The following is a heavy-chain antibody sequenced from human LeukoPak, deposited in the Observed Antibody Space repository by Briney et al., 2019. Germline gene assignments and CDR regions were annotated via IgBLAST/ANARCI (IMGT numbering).Heavy chain of an antibody. D-gene: IGHD6-6*01. CDR1: GGSISGYY. V-gene: IGHV4-59*01. J-gene: IGHJ5*02. Sequence: SETLSLTCTVSGGSISGYYWSWIRQPPGKGLEYVGNIYYSGSTNYNPSLKRRVTISVDTSKNQFSLRLSSVTAADTAVYYCARAGGGRPFDPWGQGTLVTVSS. CDR2: IYYSGST. CDR3: ARAGGGRPFDP.